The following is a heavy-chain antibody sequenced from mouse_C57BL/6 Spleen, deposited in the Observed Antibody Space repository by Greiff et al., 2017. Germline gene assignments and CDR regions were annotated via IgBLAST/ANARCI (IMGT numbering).Heavy chain of an antibody. CDR2: INPNNGGT. CDR3: ARSYYSNYAWFAY. CDR1: GYTFTDYN. J-gene: IGHJ3*01. D-gene: IGHD2-5*01. V-gene: IGHV1-18*01. Sequence: EVQVVESGPELVKPGASVKIPCKASGYTFTDYNMDWVKQSHGKSLEWIGDINPNNGGTIYNQKFKGKATLTVDKSSSTAYMELRSLTSEDTAVYYCARSYYSNYAWFAYWGQGTLVTVSA.